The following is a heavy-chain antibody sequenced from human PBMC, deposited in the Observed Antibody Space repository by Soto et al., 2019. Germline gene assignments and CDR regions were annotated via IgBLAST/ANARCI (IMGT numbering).Heavy chain of an antibody. CDR3: AKPPYYYDNSGYPSYFDY. D-gene: IGHD3-22*01. J-gene: IGHJ4*02. CDR1: GFTFSDYG. CDR2: ISFDGSNK. Sequence: QVQLAESGGGVVQPGRSLRLSCAASGFTFSDYGMHWVRQAPGKGLEWVAVISFDGSNKYYADSVKGRFTISRDNSKNTLYLQMNSLRAEDTAVYYCAKPPYYYDNSGYPSYFDYWGQGTLVTVSS. V-gene: IGHV3-30*18.